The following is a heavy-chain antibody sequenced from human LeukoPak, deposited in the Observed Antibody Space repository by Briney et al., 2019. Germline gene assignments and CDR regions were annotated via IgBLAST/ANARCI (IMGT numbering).Heavy chain of an antibody. CDR1: GYTFTIYA. V-gene: IGHV1-8*02. Sequence: ASVKVSFKASGYTFTIYAMNWVRQAPGQGLEWMGWMNPNSGNTGYAQKFQGRVTMTRNTSISIAYMELSSLRSDDTAVYYCARATGKDILTGRKLDNWGQGTLVTVSS. D-gene: IGHD3-9*01. CDR2: MNPNSGNT. J-gene: IGHJ4*02. CDR3: ARATGKDILTGRKLDN.